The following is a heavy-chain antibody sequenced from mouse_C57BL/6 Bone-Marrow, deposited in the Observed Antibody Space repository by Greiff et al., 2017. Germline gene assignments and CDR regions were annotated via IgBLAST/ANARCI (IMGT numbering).Heavy chain of an antibody. J-gene: IGHJ4*01. V-gene: IGHV1-55*01. CDR3: ARSPNWDYAMDY. Sequence: QVQLQQPGAELVKPGASVKMSCKASGYTFTSYWLTWVKQRPGQGLEWIGDIYPGSGSTNYNEKFKSKATLTVDTPSSTAYMQLSSLTSEDSAVYYCARSPNWDYAMDYWGQGTSVTVSS. CDR2: IYPGSGST. CDR1: GYTFTSYW. D-gene: IGHD4-1*01.